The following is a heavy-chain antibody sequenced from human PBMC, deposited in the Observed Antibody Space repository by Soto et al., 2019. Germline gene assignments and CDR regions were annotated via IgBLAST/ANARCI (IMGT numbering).Heavy chain of an antibody. V-gene: IGHV3-74*01. D-gene: IGHD3-22*01. CDR2: INSDGSST. CDR1: GFTFSSYW. Sequence: GSLRLSCAASGFTFSSYWMHWVRQAAVKGLVWVSRINSDGSSTSYADSVKGRFTISRDNAKNTLYLQMNSLRAEDTAVYYCAIRASYYDSSGYFDYWGQGTLVTVSS. CDR3: AIRASYYDSSGYFDY. J-gene: IGHJ4*02.